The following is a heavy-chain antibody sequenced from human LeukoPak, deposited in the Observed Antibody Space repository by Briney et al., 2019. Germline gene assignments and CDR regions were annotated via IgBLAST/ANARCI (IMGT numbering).Heavy chain of an antibody. CDR3: ASRATVTTDRFWFDP. J-gene: IGHJ5*02. CDR1: GFTFSSYA. CDR2: IYSGGST. D-gene: IGHD4-11*01. Sequence: GGSLRLSCAASGFTFSSYAMSWVRQAPGKGLKWVSVIYSGGSTYYADSVKGRFTISRDNSKNTLYLQMNSLRAEDTAVYYCASRATVTTDRFWFDPRGQGTLVTVSS. V-gene: IGHV3-53*01.